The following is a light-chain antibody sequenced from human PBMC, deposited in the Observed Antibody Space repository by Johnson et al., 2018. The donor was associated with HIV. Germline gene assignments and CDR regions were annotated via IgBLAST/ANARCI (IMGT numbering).Light chain of an antibody. Sequence: QSVLTQPPSVSAAPGQKVTISCYGSSSNIGNNYVSWYQQLPGTAPKLLIYENNKRPSGIPDRFSGSKSGTSATLGITGVHTGDEADYYCAAWDSGLSARYVFGPGT. V-gene: IGLV1-51*01. CDR1: SSNIGNNY. CDR3: AAWDSGLSARYV. J-gene: IGLJ1*01. CDR2: ENN.